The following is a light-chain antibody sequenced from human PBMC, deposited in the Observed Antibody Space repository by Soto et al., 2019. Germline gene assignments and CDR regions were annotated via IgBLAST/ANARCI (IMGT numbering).Light chain of an antibody. V-gene: IGKV3-11*01. J-gene: IGKJ3*01. CDR3: LQRASWPHT. CDR2: DAT. Sequence: VLTQSPANLSLPPGESAALSCRASQSVGSYLAWLQQVPGQAPRLLIYDATNRANGIPAKFRGSGSGTDFTLTISSLEPEDFALYFCLQRASWPHTFGPGTKVEIK. CDR1: QSVGSY.